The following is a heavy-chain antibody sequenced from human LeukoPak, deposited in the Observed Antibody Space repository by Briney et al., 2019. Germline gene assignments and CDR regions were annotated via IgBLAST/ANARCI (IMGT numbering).Heavy chain of an antibody. CDR2: INHSGST. V-gene: IGHV4-34*01. J-gene: IGHJ4*02. D-gene: IGHD3-16*02. CDR3: ARVRSVGYLHDY. Sequence: SETLSLTCAVYGGSFSGYYWTWIRQPPVRGLEWIGEINHSGSTNYNPSLKSRITLSVDTSKNQFSLKLSSVTAADTAVYYCARVRSVGYLHDYRGQGTLVTVSS. CDR1: GGSFSGYY.